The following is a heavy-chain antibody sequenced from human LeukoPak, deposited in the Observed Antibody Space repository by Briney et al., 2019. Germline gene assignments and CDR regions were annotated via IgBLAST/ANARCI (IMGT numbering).Heavy chain of an antibody. D-gene: IGHD3-22*01. Sequence: SETLSLTCTVSGGSISSHYWSWIRQPPGKGLEWIGYIYYSGSTNYNPSLKSRVTISVDTSKNQFSLKLSSVTAADTAVYYCARDVPSDYYDSSGYYGDAFDIWGQGTMVTVSS. CDR2: IYYSGST. J-gene: IGHJ3*02. CDR1: GGSISSHY. CDR3: ARDVPSDYYDSSGYYGDAFDI. V-gene: IGHV4-59*11.